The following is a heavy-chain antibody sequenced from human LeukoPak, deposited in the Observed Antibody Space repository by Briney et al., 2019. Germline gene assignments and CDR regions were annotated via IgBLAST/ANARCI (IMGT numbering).Heavy chain of an antibody. J-gene: IGHJ4*02. CDR3: ANEIRPNDY. Sequence: GGSLRLSCSASGFTFSLYAMHWVRQAPGKGLEYVSAINSDGSYIYYADSVKGRFTISRENSKSTLYLQMNSLRADDTAVYYCANEIRPNDYWGQGTLVTVSS. D-gene: IGHD4-17*01. V-gene: IGHV3-64*04. CDR2: INSDGSYI. CDR1: GFTFSLYA.